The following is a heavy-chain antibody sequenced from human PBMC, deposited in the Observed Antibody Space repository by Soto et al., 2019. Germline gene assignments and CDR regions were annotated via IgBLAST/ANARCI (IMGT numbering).Heavy chain of an antibody. V-gene: IGHV1-69*06. CDR2: MIPIFGTA. CDR1: GGTFSSYA. J-gene: IGHJ2*01. CDR3: ARDSSGSYFGHRYFDL. Sequence: QVQLVQSGAEVKKPGSSVKVSCKASGGTFSSYAISWVRQAPGQGLEWMGGMIPIFGTANYAQKFQGRVRSAADKSTSTAYMELSSLRSEDTAVYYCARDSSGSYFGHRYFDLWGRGTLVAGCS. D-gene: IGHD1-26*01.